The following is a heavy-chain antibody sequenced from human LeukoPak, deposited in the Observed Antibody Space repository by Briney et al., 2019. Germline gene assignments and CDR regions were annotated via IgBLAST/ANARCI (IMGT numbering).Heavy chain of an antibody. V-gene: IGHV1-2*06. CDR1: GYTFTGYY. D-gene: IGHD5-12*01. J-gene: IGHJ6*03. Sequence: ASVKVSCKASGYTFTGYYMHWVRQAPGQGLEWMGRINPNSGGTNYAQKFQGRVTMTRDTSISTAYMGLSRLRSDDTAVYYCARVGGATIYYYYMDVWGKGPTVTVSS. CDR2: INPNSGGT. CDR3: ARVGGATIYYYYMDV.